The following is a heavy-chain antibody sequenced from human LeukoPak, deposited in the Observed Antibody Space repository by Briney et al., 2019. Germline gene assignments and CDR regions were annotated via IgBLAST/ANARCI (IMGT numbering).Heavy chain of an antibody. CDR3: AKDRLDAIDY. Sequence: GGSLRLSCVASGFTFSNYGMHWVRQAPGKGLEWVAVISYDGSNKYFADSVRGRFTISRDNSKNTLYLQMNSLRAEDTAVYYCAKDRLDAIDYWGQGTLVTVSS. J-gene: IGHJ4*02. D-gene: IGHD6-19*01. CDR2: ISYDGSNK. V-gene: IGHV3-30*18. CDR1: GFTFSNYG.